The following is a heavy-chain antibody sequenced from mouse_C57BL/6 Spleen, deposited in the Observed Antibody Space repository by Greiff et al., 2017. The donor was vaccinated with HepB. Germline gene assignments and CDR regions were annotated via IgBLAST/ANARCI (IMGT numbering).Heavy chain of an antibody. J-gene: IGHJ3*01. CDR2: IRLKSDNYAT. D-gene: IGHD2-1*01. Sequence: EVQRVESGGGLVQPGGSMKLSCVASGFTFSNYWMNWVRQSPEKGLEWVAQIRLKSDNYATHYAESVKGRFTISRDDSKSSVYLQMNNLRAEDTGIYYCTSPGGNPGFAYWGQGTLVTVSA. CDR3: TSPGGNPGFAY. V-gene: IGHV6-3*01. CDR1: GFTFSNYW.